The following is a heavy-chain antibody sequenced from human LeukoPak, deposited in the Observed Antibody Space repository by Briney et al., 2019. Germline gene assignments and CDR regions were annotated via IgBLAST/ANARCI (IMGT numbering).Heavy chain of an antibody. V-gene: IGHV4-4*07. J-gene: IGHJ4*02. D-gene: IGHD2-21*02. CDR3: AREVDLAYCGGDCYLYFDY. CDR1: GGSISSYY. CDR2: IYTSGST. Sequence: PSETLSLTCIVSGGSISSYYWSWIRQPAGKGLEWIGRIYTSGSTNYNPSLKSRVTMSVDTSKNQFPLKLSSVTAADTAVYYCAREVDLAYCGGDCYLYFDYWGQGTLVTVSS.